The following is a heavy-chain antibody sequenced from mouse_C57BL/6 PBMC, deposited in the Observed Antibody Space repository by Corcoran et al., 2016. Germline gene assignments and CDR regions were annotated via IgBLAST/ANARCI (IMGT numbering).Heavy chain of an antibody. J-gene: IGHJ4*01. V-gene: IGHV1-18*01. CDR1: GYTFTDYN. Sequence: EVQLQQSGPELVKPGASVKIPCKASGYTFTDYNMDWVKQSHGKSLEWIGDINPNNGGTIYNQKFKGKATLTVDKSSSTAYMELRSLTSKDTAVYYCARSVYSNYVKYAMDYWGQGTSVTVSS. CDR2: INPNNGGT. D-gene: IGHD2-5*01. CDR3: ARSVYSNYVKYAMDY.